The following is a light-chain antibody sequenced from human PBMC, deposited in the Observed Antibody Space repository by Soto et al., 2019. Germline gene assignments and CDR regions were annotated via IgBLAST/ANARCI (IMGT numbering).Light chain of an antibody. V-gene: IGLV2-11*01. J-gene: IGLJ2*01. CDR1: SDYVDGYNF. Sequence: QSALTQPRSVSGSPGQSVTISCTGTSDYVDGYNFVSWYQHHPGKAPKLVIHDVSERPSGVPDRFSGSKSGNTASLTISGLQAEDEADYYCCSYAGASTFDVVFGGGTKLTVL. CDR2: DVS. CDR3: CSYAGASTFDVV.